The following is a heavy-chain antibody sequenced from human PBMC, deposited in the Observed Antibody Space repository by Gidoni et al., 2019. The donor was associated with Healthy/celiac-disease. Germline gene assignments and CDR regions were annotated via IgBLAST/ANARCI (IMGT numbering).Heavy chain of an antibody. CDR3: AKGRGWGGWYWFDY. D-gene: IGHD6-19*01. J-gene: IGHJ4*02. CDR1: GFTFSSYG. V-gene: IGHV3-30*18. Sequence: QVQLVESGGGVVQPGRSLRLSCAASGFTFSSYGMHWVRQAPGKGLEWVAVISYDGSNKYYADSVKGRFTISRDNSKNTLYLQMNSLRAEDTAVYYCAKGRGWGGWYWFDYWGQGTLVTVSS. CDR2: ISYDGSNK.